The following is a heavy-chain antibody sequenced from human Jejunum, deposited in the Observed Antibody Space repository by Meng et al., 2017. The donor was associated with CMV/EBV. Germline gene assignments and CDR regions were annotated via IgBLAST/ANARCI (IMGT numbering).Heavy chain of an antibody. CDR3: ARAQGYYDSSGYYNSYYYYGMDV. J-gene: IGHJ6*02. D-gene: IGHD3-22*01. V-gene: IGHV3-20*03. Sequence: WVRKAPGKGLEWVAGINDNGAGTGYADSVKGRFTISRDNAKNSLYLQMNSLRAEDTALYYCARAQGYYDSSGYYNSYYYYGMDVWGQGTTVTVSS. CDR2: INDNGAGT.